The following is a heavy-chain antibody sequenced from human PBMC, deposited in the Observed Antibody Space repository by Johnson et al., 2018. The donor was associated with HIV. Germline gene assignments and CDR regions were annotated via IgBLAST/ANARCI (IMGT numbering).Heavy chain of an antibody. CDR3: AKDLRQWLVDAFDI. CDR2: IKQDGSEK. V-gene: IGHV3-7*03. J-gene: IGHJ3*02. CDR1: GFTFGDYA. D-gene: IGHD6-19*01. Sequence: VQLVESAGGLVQPGRSLRLSCTASGFTFGDYAMSWVRQAPGKGLEWVANIKQDGSEKYYVDSVKGRFTISRDNAKNSLYLQMNSLRAEDTALYYCAKDLRQWLVDAFDIWGQGTVVTVSS.